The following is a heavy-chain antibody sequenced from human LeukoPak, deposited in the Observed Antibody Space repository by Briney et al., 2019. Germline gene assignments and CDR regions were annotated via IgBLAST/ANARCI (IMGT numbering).Heavy chain of an antibody. D-gene: IGHD3-3*01. CDR1: GYTFTSYG. CDR3: ARGIDDFWSGYNFDY. CDR2: ISAYNGNT. V-gene: IGHV1-18*01. Sequence: ASVKVSCKASGYTFTSYGISWVRQAPGQGLEWMGWISAYNGNTNYAQKLQGRVTMTTDTSTSTAYMELRSLRSDDTAVYYCARGIDDFWSGYNFDYWGQGTLVTVSS. J-gene: IGHJ4*02.